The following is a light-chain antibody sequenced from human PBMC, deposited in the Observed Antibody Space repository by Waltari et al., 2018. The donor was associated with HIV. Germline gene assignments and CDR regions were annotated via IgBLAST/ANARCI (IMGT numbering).Light chain of an antibody. CDR2: EVS. CDR3: CSYAGSTTHV. J-gene: IGLJ1*01. Sequence: QSALTQPASVSGSTGQSITISCTGNSSDVGSYKVVSLYQKHPGKAPKLMIYEVSKRPSGVSNRFSGSKSGNTASLTISGLQAEDEADYYCCSYAGSTTHVFGTGTKVTVL. CDR1: SSDVGSYKV. V-gene: IGLV2-23*02.